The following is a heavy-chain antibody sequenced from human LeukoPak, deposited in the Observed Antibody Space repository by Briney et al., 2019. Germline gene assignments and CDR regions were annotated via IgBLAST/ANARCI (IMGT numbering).Heavy chain of an antibody. D-gene: IGHD3-3*01. CDR2: ISAYNGNT. J-gene: IGHJ6*02. CDR1: GYTFTSYG. CDR3: ARDRVGFLEWLTNGMDV. Sequence: ASVKVSCKASGYTFTSYGISWVRQAPGQGLEWMGWISAYNGNTNYAQKLQGRVTMTTDTSTSTAYMELRSLRSDDTAVYYCARDRVGFLEWLTNGMDVWGQRTTVTVSS. V-gene: IGHV1-18*01.